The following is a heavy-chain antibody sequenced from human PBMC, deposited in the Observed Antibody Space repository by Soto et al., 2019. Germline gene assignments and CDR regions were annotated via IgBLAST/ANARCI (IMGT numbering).Heavy chain of an antibody. D-gene: IGHD6-6*01. V-gene: IGHV1-69*13. CDR3: VRDAYSSSSMWFDP. J-gene: IGHJ5*02. CDR1: GGTFSSYA. CDR2: IIPIFGTA. Sequence: GASVKVSCKASGGTFSSYAISWVRQAPGQGLEWMGGIIPIFGTANYAQKFQGRVTITADESTSTAYMELSSLRSEDTAVYYCVRDAYSSSSMWFDPWGQGTLVTVSS.